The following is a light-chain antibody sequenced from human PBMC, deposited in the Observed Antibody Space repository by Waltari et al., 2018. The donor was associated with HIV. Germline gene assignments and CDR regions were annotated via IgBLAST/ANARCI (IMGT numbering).Light chain of an antibody. CDR3: QQYNNWPQT. V-gene: IGKV3-15*01. J-gene: IGKJ1*01. Sequence: ETMMTHSPATLSVSPGERAPLSCRASQSVSSNLAWYQQKPGQAPRLLSYAASTRATAIPARVSGRRSGTEFTLTISSLQSEAIAIYYCQQYNNWPQTFGQGTKVEIK. CDR1: QSVSSN. CDR2: AAS.